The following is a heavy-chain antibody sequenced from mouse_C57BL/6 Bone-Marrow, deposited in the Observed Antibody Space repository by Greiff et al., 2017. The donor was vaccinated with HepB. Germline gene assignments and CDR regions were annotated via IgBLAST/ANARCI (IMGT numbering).Heavy chain of an antibody. CDR3: ARGGYYSYYKKSY. V-gene: IGHV1-59*01. CDR1: GYTFTSYW. J-gene: IGHJ4*01. D-gene: IGHD2-12*01. Sequence: QVQLQQPGAELVRPGTSVKLSCKASGYTFTSYWMHWVKQRPGQGLEWIGVIDPSDSYTNYNQKFKGKATLTVDTSSSTAYMQLSSLTSEDSAVYYCARGGYYSYYKKSYWGQGTSVTVSS. CDR2: IDPSDSYT.